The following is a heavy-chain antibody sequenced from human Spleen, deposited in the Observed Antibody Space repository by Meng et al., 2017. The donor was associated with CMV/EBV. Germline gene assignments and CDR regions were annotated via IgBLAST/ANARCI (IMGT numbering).Heavy chain of an antibody. J-gene: IGHJ5*02. CDR1: GFAFSSYA. Sequence: GESLKISCAASGFAFSSYALHWVRRAPGKGLEWVSDISSNSGSIIYYADSVKGRFTISRDNAKNSLYLQMNSLRAEDTAVYYCARGREQSSGYRDPWGQGTLVTVSS. CDR3: ARGREQSSGYRDP. CDR2: ISSNSGSII. D-gene: IGHD1-26*01. V-gene: IGHV3-48*04.